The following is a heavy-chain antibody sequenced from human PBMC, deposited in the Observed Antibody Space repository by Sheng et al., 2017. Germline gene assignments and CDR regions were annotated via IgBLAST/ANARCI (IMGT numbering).Heavy chain of an antibody. CDR2: IIPLFGTA. J-gene: IGHJ6*02. D-gene: IGHD3-10*01. Sequence: QVQLVQSGAEVKKPGSSVKVSCKASGGSFNFYGISWVRQAPGQGLEWMGGIIPLFGTANYAQKFQGKVTITADESSTTAYMELSSLTSDDTAVYYCARANPVYGSGSFGGMSVWGQGTTGHRLL. CDR3: ARANPVYGSGSFGGMSV. CDR1: GGSFNFYG. V-gene: IGHV1-69*13.